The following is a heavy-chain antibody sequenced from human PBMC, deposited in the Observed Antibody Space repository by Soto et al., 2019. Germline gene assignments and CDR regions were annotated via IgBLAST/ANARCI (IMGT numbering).Heavy chain of an antibody. D-gene: IGHD2-2*03. Sequence: GGSLRLSCAASGFTFSSYEMNWVRQAPGKGLEWVSYISSSGSTIYYADSVKGRFTISRDNAKNSLYLQMNSLRAEDTAVYYCARLKGRPRSWMGMDVWGQATTVTFSS. CDR2: ISSSGSTI. J-gene: IGHJ6*02. V-gene: IGHV3-48*03. CDR3: ARLKGRPRSWMGMDV. CDR1: GFTFSSYE.